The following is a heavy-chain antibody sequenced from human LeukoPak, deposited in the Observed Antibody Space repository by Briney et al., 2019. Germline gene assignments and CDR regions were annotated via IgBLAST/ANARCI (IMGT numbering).Heavy chain of an antibody. Sequence: ASVNVSCKASGYTFTSYDINWVRQATGQGLEWMGWMNPNSGNTGYAQKFQGRVTMTRNTSISTVHMELSGLRSEDTAVYYCARDQEGFDYWGQGTLVTVSS. CDR2: MNPNSGNT. CDR3: ARDQEGFDY. CDR1: GYTFTSYD. J-gene: IGHJ4*02. V-gene: IGHV1-8*01.